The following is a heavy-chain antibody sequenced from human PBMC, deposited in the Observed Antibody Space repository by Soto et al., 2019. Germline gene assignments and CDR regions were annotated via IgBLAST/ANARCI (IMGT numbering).Heavy chain of an antibody. V-gene: IGHV1-18*01. CDR3: ARAPYYDILTGYYLNHPYFDY. CDR1: GYTFTSYG. D-gene: IGHD3-9*01. J-gene: IGHJ4*02. Sequence: QVQLVQSGAEVKKPGASVKVSCKASGYTFTSYGISWVQQAPGQGLEWMGWISAYNGNTNYAQKLQGRVTMTTDTSTSTAYMELRSLRSDDTAVYYCARAPYYDILTGYYLNHPYFDYWGQGTLVTVSS. CDR2: ISAYNGNT.